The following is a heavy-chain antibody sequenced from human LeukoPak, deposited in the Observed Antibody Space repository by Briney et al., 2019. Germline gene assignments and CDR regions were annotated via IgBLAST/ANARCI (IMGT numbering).Heavy chain of an antibody. CDR1: GFTFSNAW. J-gene: IGHJ4*02. V-gene: IGHV3-15*01. D-gene: IGHD2-2*02. Sequence: GGSLRLSCAASGFTFSNAWMSWVRQAPGKGLEWVGHIKSKTDGGTTDYAAPVKGRFTISRDDSKDTLYLQMNSLKTEDTAVYYCTATLGYCSSTRCYIDYWGQGTLVTVSS. CDR2: IKSKTDGGTT. CDR3: TATLGYCSSTRCYIDY.